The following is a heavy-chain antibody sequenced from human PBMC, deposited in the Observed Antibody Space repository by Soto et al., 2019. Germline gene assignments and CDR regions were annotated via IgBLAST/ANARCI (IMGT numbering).Heavy chain of an antibody. CDR3: ARLGGGEIQLWPKRENWFDP. D-gene: IGHD5-18*01. CDR2: IYYSGST. V-gene: IGHV4-59*08. CDR1: GGSISSYY. J-gene: IGHJ5*02. Sequence: QVQLQESGPGLVKPSETLSLTCTVSGGSISSYYWSWIRQPPGKGLEWIGYIYYSGSTNYNPSLSGRVTISVDTSKNQFSLKLSSVTAADTAVYYCARLGGGEIQLWPKRENWFDPWGQGTLVTVSS.